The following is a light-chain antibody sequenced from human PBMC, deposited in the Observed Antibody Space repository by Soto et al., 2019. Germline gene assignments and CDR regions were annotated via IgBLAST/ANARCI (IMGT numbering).Light chain of an antibody. CDR2: LNSDGSH. Sequence: QLVLTQSPSASASLGASVKLTCTLSSGHSSYAIAWHQQQPEKGPRYLMKLNSDGSHSKGDGIPDRFSGSSSGAERYLTISSLQSEDETDYDFQTWGTGLLVFGGGTKLTVL. CDR1: SGHSSYA. CDR3: QTWGTGLLV. J-gene: IGLJ3*02. V-gene: IGLV4-69*01.